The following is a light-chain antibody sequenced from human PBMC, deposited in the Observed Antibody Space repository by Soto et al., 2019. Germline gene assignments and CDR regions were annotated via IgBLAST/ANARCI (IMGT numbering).Light chain of an antibody. V-gene: IGLV1-47*01. CDR2: RNN. CDR3: AGWDASLSGHVV. J-gene: IGLJ2*01. Sequence: QSVLTQPPSASGTPGQRVTISCSGSSSNIGSSYVYWYQQLPGTAPKLVIFRNNQRPSGVPDRFSGSKSGTSASLAISGLRSEDEADCYCAGWDASLSGHVVFGGGTKLTVL. CDR1: SSNIGSSY.